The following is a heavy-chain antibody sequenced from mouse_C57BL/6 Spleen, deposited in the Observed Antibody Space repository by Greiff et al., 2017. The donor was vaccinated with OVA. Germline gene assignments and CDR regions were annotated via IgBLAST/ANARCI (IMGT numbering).Heavy chain of an antibody. V-gene: IGHV1-54*01. CDR2: INPGSGGT. J-gene: IGHJ2*01. D-gene: IGHD3-2*02. CDR1: GYAFTNYL. Sequence: VKLMESGAELVRPGTSVKVSCKASGYAFTNYLIEWVKQRPGQGLEWIGVINPGSGGTNYNEKFKGKATLTADKSSSTAYMQLSSLTSEDSAVYFCARTAQAYFDYWGQGTTLTVSS. CDR3: ARTAQAYFDY.